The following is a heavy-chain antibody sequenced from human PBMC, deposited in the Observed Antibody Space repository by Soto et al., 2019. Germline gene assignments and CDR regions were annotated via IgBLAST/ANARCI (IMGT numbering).Heavy chain of an antibody. V-gene: IGHV3-72*01. D-gene: IGHD1-7*01. J-gene: IGHJ6*02. CDR2: TRNKANSYTT. Sequence: GGSLRLSCAASGFTFSDHYMDWVRQAPGKGPEWVGRTRNKANSYTTEYAASVKGRFTISRDDSKNSLYLQMNSLKTEDTAVYYCARGGYNWNYGPYYYGMDVWGQGTTVTVSS. CDR1: GFTFSDHY. CDR3: ARGGYNWNYGPYYYGMDV.